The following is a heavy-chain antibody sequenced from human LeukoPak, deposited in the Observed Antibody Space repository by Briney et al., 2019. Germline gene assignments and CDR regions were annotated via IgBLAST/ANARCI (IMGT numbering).Heavy chain of an antibody. CDR2: INPNSGGT. Sequence: GASVKVSCKASGYTFTDYYMHWVRQAPGQVLEWMGWINPNSGGTNYAQKFQGRVTMTRDTSISTAYMELSRLRSDDTAVYYCARISWELLDYFDYWGQGTLVTVSS. D-gene: IGHD1-26*01. CDR1: GYTFTDYY. V-gene: IGHV1-2*02. CDR3: ARISWELLDYFDY. J-gene: IGHJ4*02.